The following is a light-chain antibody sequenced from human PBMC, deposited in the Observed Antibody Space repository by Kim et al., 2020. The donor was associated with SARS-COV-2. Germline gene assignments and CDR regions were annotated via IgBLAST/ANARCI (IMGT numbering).Light chain of an antibody. J-gene: IGLJ2*01. CDR2: EDA. Sequence: SYELTQPPAVSVLAGQTASITCSGDKLDNKYVSWYQQKAGQSPVLVIYEDAKRPSGIPERFSGSSSGSTATLTISGTQATDEADYYCQALDSGVVFGGGT. CDR3: QALDSGVV. CDR1: KLDNKY. V-gene: IGLV3-1*01.